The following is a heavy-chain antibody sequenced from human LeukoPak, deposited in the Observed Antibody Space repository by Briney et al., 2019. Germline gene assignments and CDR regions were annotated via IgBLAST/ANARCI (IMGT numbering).Heavy chain of an antibody. J-gene: IGHJ4*02. V-gene: IGHV4-38-2*02. D-gene: IGHD6-13*01. CDR3: ARATYSSSWIGY. CDR2: IYHSGST. CDR1: GYSISSGYY. Sequence: SETLSLTCTVSGYSISSGYYWGWIRQPPGKGLEWIGSIYHSGSTYYNPSLKSRVTISVDTSKNHFSLKLSSVTAADTAVYYCARATYSSSWIGYWGQGTLVTVSS.